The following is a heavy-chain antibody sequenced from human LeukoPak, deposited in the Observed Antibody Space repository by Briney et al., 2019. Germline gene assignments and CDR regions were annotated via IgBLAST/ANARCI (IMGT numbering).Heavy chain of an antibody. J-gene: IGHJ4*02. V-gene: IGHV3-21*01. Sequence: GGSLRLSCAASGFTFSGYSMNWVRQAPGKGLEWVSSISSSSSYIYYADSVKGRFTISRDNAKNSLYLQMNSLRAEDTAVYYCARASSGHYYFDYWGQGTLVTVSS. D-gene: IGHD6-19*01. CDR3: ARASSGHYYFDY. CDR1: GFTFSGYS. CDR2: ISSSSSYI.